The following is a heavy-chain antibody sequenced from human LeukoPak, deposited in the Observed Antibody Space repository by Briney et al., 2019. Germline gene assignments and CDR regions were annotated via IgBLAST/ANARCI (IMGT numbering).Heavy chain of an antibody. J-gene: IGHJ4*02. D-gene: IGHD3-10*01. Sequence: PGGSLRLSCAASGFTFSSYAMSWVRQAPGKGLEWVSAISGSGGSTYYADSVKGRFTISRDNSKNTLYLQMNSLRAEDTAVYYCAKDLHGSGSYNDLYYFDYWGQGTLVTVSS. CDR3: AKDLHGSGSYNDLYYFDY. CDR1: GFTFSSYA. V-gene: IGHV3-23*01. CDR2: ISGSGGST.